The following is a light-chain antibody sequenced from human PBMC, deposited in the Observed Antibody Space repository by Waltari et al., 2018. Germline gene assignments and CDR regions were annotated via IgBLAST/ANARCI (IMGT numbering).Light chain of an antibody. V-gene: IGKV3-15*01. Sequence: EIVVPQSPATLSVSPGERATLSCRTSQTIDNNLAWYQQKPGQTPRLLIYGASTRAIGIPARFSGSGFGTEFTLTISSLQSEDFAVYYCQQYNNWLSVTFGQGTRLEI. CDR1: QTIDNN. J-gene: IGKJ5*01. CDR2: GAS. CDR3: QQYNNWLSVT.